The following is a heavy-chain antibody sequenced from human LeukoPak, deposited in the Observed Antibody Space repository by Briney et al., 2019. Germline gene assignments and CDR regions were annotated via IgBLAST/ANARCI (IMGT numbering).Heavy chain of an antibody. J-gene: IGHJ4*02. CDR3: ARDGGLLYYDFWSGHTFDY. CDR2: IYHSGST. Sequence: PSETLSLTCTVSGYSSSSGYYWGWIRQPPGKGLEWIGSIYHSGSTYYNPSLKSRVTISVDTSKNQFSLKLSSVTAADTAVYYCARDGGLLYYDFWSGHTFDYWGQGTLVTVSS. CDR1: GYSSSSGYY. D-gene: IGHD3-3*01. V-gene: IGHV4-38-2*02.